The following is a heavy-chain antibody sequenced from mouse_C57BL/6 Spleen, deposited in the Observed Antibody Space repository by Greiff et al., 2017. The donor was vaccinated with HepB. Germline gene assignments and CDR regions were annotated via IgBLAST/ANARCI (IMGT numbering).Heavy chain of an antibody. CDR3: VRHGGTTGAMDY. Sequence: EVQVVESGGGLVQPKGSLKLSCAASGFSFNTYAMNWVRQAPGKGLEWVARIRSKSNNYATYYADSVKDRFTISRDDSESMLYLQMNNLKTEDTAMYYCVRHGGTTGAMDYWGQGTSVTVSS. V-gene: IGHV10-1*01. J-gene: IGHJ4*01. CDR1: GFSFNTYA. D-gene: IGHD2-14*01. CDR2: IRSKSNNYAT.